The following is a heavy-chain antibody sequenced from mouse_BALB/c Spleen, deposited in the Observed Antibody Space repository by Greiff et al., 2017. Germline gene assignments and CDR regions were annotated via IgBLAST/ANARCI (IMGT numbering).Heavy chain of an antibody. Sequence: EVKLMESGGGLVQPGGSLKLSCAASGFTFSSYGMSWVRQTPDKRLELVATINSNGGSTYYPDSVKGRFTISRDNAKNTLYLQMSSLKSEDTAMYYCARDTDYYAMDYWGQGTSVTVSS. CDR3: ARDTDYYAMDY. CDR1: GFTFSSYG. J-gene: IGHJ4*01. CDR2: INSNGGST. V-gene: IGHV5-6-3*01.